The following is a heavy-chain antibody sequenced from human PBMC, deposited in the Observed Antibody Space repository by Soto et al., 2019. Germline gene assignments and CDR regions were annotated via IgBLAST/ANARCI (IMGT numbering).Heavy chain of an antibody. Sequence: GASVEVSCKASGYTFTSYDSKWVRQVTGQGLEWMGWMNPSSGSTGYAQKFQGRVTMTRNTSISTAYMELTSLTSDDTAVYYCARDYFGSASQAIDCWAQGTLVTVSS. J-gene: IGHJ4*02. CDR3: ARDYFGSASQAIDC. CDR2: MNPSSGST. CDR1: GYTFTSYD. V-gene: IGHV1-8*01. D-gene: IGHD3-10*01.